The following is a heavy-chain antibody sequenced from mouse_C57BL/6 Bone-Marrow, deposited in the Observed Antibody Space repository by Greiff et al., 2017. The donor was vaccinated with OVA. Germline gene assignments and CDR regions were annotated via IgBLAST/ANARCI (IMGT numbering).Heavy chain of an antibody. D-gene: IGHD2-14*01. CDR3: TNRGIGY. Sequence: QVQLKQSGAELVRPGASVTLSCKASGYTFTDYEMHWVKQTPVHGLEWIGAIDPETGGTAYNQKFKGKAILTADKSSSTAYMELRSLTSEDSAVYYCTNRGIGYWGQGTTLTVAS. CDR2: IDPETGGT. J-gene: IGHJ2*01. V-gene: IGHV1-15*01. CDR1: GYTFTDYE.